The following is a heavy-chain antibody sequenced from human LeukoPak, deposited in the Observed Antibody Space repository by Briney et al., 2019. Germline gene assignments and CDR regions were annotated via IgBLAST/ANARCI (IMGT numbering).Heavy chain of an antibody. CDR2: IKQDGSEK. J-gene: IGHJ4*02. CDR1: GFTFSSYW. V-gene: IGHV3-7*01. CDR3: ARASGYSGYDQVY. Sequence: QTGGSLRLSCAASGFTFSSYWMSWVRQAPGKGLEWVANIKQDGSEKYYVDSVKGRFTISRDNAKNSLYLQMNSLRAEDTAVYYCARASGYSGYDQVYWGQGTLVTVSS. D-gene: IGHD5-12*01.